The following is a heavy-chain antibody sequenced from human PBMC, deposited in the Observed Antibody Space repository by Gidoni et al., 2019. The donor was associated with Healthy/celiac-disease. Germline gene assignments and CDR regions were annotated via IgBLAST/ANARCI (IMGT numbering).Heavy chain of an antibody. CDR1: GFTFDDYG. CDR3: ARDRKGYDSSGYPHYYFDY. V-gene: IGHV3-20*04. D-gene: IGHD3-22*01. J-gene: IGHJ4*02. CDR2: INLNGGST. Sequence: EVQLVESGGGVVRPGGSLRLSCAASGFTFDDYGMSWVRQAPGKGLEWVSGINLNGGSTGYADSVKGRFTISRDNAKNSLYLQMNSLRAVDTALYYCARDRKGYDSSGYPHYYFDYWGQGTLVTVSS.